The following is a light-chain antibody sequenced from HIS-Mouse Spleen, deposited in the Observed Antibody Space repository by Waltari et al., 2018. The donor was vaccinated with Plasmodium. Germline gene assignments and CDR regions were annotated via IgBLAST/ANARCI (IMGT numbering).Light chain of an antibody. J-gene: IGLJ1*01. CDR3: SSYTSSSTYV. CDR2: DVS. Sequence: SALTQPASLSGSPGQSTTISCPGTSSTVGGYNYVSWYQQHPGKAPKLMIYDVSNRPSGVSNRFSGSKSGNTASLTISGLQAEDEADYYCSSYTSSSTYVFGTGTKVTVL. CDR1: SSTVGGYNY. V-gene: IGLV2-14*03.